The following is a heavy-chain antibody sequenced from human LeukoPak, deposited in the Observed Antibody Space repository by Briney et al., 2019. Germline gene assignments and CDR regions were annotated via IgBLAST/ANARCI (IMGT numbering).Heavy chain of an antibody. Sequence: ASVKVSCKASGYTFTSYDINWVRQATGQGLEWMGWMNPNSGNTGYAQKFQGRVTMTRNTSISTAYIELSSLRSEDTAVYYCARGRVYYYDSSGYYYVVAFDIWGQGTMVTVSS. D-gene: IGHD3-22*01. CDR2: MNPNSGNT. CDR3: ARGRVYYYDSSGYYYVVAFDI. J-gene: IGHJ3*02. CDR1: GYTFTSYD. V-gene: IGHV1-8*01.